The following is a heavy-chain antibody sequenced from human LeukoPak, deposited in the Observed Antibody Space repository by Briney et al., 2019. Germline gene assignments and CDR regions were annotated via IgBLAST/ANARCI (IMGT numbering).Heavy chain of an antibody. Sequence: SETLSLTCAVSGGSISSSNWWSWVRQPPGKGLEWIREIYHSGSTNYNPSLKSRATISVDKSKNQFSLKLSSVTAADTAVYYCVSEAVATDWGQGTLVTVSS. D-gene: IGHD6-19*01. CDR2: IYHSGST. J-gene: IGHJ4*02. V-gene: IGHV4-4*02. CDR3: VSEAVATD. CDR1: GGSISSSNW.